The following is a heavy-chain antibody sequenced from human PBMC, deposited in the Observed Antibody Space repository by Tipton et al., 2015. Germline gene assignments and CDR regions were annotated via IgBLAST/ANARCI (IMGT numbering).Heavy chain of an antibody. J-gene: IGHJ4*02. V-gene: IGHV5-51*01. D-gene: IGHD1-26*01. CDR2: IYPGDSET. Sequence: QLVQSGAEVKKPGESLKISCKGSGYIFTSFWIGWVRQMPGKGLEWMGTIYPGDSETRYNPSFHVQVTISADKSITTAYLQWRSLRASDPAMYYCVRRARRVGSHSYPYYFDYWGQGTLVPVSS. CDR1: GYIFTSFW. CDR3: VRRARRVGSHSYPYYFDY.